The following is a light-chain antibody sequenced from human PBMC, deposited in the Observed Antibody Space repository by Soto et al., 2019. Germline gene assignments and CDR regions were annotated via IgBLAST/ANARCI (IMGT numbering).Light chain of an antibody. J-gene: IGKJ1*01. CDR2: AAS. CDR1: QAIRTA. V-gene: IGKV1-6*01. Sequence: AIQLTQSPSSLYASVGDRVTITCRASQAIRTALGWYQQKPGKVPKLLIYAASILQSGVPSRFSGSGSGTDFTLTISSLQPEDFATYYCQQSYNTLSWTFGQGTKVEI. CDR3: QQSYNTLSWT.